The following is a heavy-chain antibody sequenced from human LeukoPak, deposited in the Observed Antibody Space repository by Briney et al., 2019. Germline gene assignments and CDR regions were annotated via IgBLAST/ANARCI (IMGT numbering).Heavy chain of an antibody. CDR1: GGSISSYY. Sequence: PSETLSLTCTVSGGSISSYYWSWIRQPPGKGLEWIGYIYYSGSTNYNPSLKSRVTISVDTSKNQFSLKLSSVTAADTAVYYCARMGATTVDYWGQGTLVTVSS. CDR3: ARMGATTVDY. J-gene: IGHJ4*02. V-gene: IGHV4-59*12. CDR2: IYYSGST. D-gene: IGHD1-26*01.